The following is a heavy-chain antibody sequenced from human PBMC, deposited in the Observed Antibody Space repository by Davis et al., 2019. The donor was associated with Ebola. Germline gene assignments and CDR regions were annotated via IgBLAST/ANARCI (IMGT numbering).Heavy chain of an antibody. Sequence: SETLSLTCTVSGGSISGGGYYWNWIRQHPGKGLEWIGYIYFSGSTYYNPSLKSRVTISVDTSKNQFSLRLRSVTAADTAVYYCARDVASWGQGTLVTVSS. CDR2: IYFSGST. CDR3: ARDVAS. D-gene: IGHD5-12*01. J-gene: IGHJ5*02. CDR1: GGSISGGGYY. V-gene: IGHV4-31*03.